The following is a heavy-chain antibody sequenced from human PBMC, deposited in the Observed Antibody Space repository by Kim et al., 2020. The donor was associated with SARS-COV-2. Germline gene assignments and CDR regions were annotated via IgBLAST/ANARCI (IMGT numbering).Heavy chain of an antibody. V-gene: IGHV3-23*01. J-gene: IGHJ4*02. CDR1: GFTFSSYA. Sequence: GGSLRLSCAASGFTFSSYAMSWVRQAPGKGLEWVSAISGSGGSTYYADSVKGRFTISRDNSKNTLYLQMNSLRAEDTAVYYCAKHWPLKYYDSSGYYLPLDYWGQGTLVTVSS. CDR2: ISGSGGST. CDR3: AKHWPLKYYDSSGYYLPLDY. D-gene: IGHD3-22*01.